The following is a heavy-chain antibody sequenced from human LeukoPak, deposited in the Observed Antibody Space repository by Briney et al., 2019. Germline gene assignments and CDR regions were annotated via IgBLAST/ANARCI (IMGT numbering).Heavy chain of an antibody. J-gene: IGHJ3*02. D-gene: IGHD4-17*01. CDR2: INHSGST. CDR3: ATRVFRGYGDYRAFDI. V-gene: IGHV4-34*01. CDR1: GGSFSGYY. Sequence: PSETLSLTCAVYGGSFSGYYWSWIRQPPGKGLEWIGEINHSGSTNYNPSLKSRVTISVDTSKNQFSLKLSSVTAADTAVYYCATRVFRGYGDYRAFDIWGQGTMVTVSS.